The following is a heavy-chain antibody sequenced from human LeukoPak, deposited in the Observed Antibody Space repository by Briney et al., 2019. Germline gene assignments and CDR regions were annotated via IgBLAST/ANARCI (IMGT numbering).Heavy chain of an antibody. Sequence: GASVKVSCKASGYTFTGYYMHWVRQAPGQGLEWMGWINPNSGGTNYAQKFQGRVTMTRDTSISTAYMELSRLRSDDTAVYYCARKVYFTATDIVVVPAALDPWGQGTLVTVSS. D-gene: IGHD2-2*01. V-gene: IGHV1-2*02. CDR3: ARKVYFTATDIVVVPAALDP. J-gene: IGHJ5*02. CDR1: GYTFTGYY. CDR2: INPNSGGT.